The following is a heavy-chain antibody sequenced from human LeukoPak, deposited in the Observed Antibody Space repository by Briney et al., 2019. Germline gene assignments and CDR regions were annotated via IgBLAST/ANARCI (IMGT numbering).Heavy chain of an antibody. CDR2: GRNKASSYPT. CDR3: VSGLCSSGSCYSASFAY. Sequence: PGGSLRLSCAASGFTFSDHYMDWVRQAPGKGLEWVGRGRNKASSYPTDYAASVKGRFTISGDDSKNSLYLQMNSLKTEDTAVYYCVSGLCSSGSCYSASFAYCGQGTLVTVSS. V-gene: IGHV3-72*01. CDR1: GFTFSDHY. J-gene: IGHJ4*02. D-gene: IGHD2-15*01.